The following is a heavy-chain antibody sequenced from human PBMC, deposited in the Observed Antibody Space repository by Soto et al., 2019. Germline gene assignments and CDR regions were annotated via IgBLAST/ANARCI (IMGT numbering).Heavy chain of an antibody. D-gene: IGHD6-13*01. CDR1: GYTFTSYD. Sequence: QVQLVQSGAEVKKPGASVKVSCKASGYTFTSYDINWVRQATGQGLEWMGWMNPNSGNTGSAQKFQGRVTMTRNTSMSTAYMELSSLRSDDTAVYYCARRGYSSSWYYYYYSGMDVWGQGTTVTVAS. CDR3: ARRGYSSSWYYYYYSGMDV. J-gene: IGHJ6*02. V-gene: IGHV1-8*01. CDR2: MNPNSGNT.